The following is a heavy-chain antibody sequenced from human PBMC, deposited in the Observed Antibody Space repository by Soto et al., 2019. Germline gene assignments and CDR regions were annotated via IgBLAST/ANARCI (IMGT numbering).Heavy chain of an antibody. V-gene: IGHV1-69*12. CDR2: IIPIFGTA. J-gene: IGHJ4*02. CDR1: GGTFSSYA. Sequence: QVQLVQSGAEVKKPGSSVKVSCKASGGTFSSYAISWVRQAPGQGLEWMGGIIPIFGTANYAQKFQGRVTIXXDXSXXTAYMELSSLRSEDTAVYYCAIAPRAYSSSWFFDYWGQGTLVTVSS. CDR3: AIAPRAYSSSWFFDY. D-gene: IGHD6-13*01.